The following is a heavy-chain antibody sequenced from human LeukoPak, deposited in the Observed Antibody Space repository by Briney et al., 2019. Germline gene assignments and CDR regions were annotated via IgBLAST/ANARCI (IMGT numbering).Heavy chain of an antibody. CDR2: ISSSSGVTI. V-gene: IGHV3-48*03. CDR3: ARCSSGWYFVDY. CDR1: GFTFSNYE. Sequence: GGSLRLSCAASGFTFSNYEMNWVRQAPGKGLEWVSYISSSSGVTIYYADSMKGRFTISRDNAKNSLYLQMNSLRAEDTAVYYCARCSSGWYFVDYWGQGTLVTVSS. J-gene: IGHJ4*02. D-gene: IGHD6-19*01.